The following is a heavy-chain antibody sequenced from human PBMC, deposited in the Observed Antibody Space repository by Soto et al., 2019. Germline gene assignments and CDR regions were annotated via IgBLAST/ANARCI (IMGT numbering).Heavy chain of an antibody. CDR3: ARRAAAGRYFDY. CDR1: GFTFSSYG. Sequence: GGSLRLSCAASGFTFSSYGMHWVRQAPGKGLEWVAVIWYDGSNKYYADSVKGRFTISRDNAKNSLFLQMNSLRAEDTAVYYCARRAAAGRYFDYWGLGTLVTVSS. D-gene: IGHD6-13*01. J-gene: IGHJ4*02. V-gene: IGHV3-33*01. CDR2: IWYDGSNK.